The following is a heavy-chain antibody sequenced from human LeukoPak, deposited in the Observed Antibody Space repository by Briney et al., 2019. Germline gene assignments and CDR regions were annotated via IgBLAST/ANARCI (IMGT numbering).Heavy chain of an antibody. CDR2: IIPIFGTA. D-gene: IGHD2-2*01. Sequence: SVKVSCKASGGTFSSYAISWVRQAPGQGLEWMGGIIPIFGTANYAQKFQGRVTITTDESTSTAYMELSSLRSEDTPLYYRARDRCSRTSCGFDPWGQGTLVTVSS. J-gene: IGHJ5*02. V-gene: IGHV1-69*05. CDR3: ARDRCSRTSCGFDP. CDR1: GGTFSSYA.